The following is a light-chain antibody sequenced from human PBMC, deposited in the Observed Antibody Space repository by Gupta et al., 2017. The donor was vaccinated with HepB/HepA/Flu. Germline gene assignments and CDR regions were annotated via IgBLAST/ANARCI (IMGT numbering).Light chain of an antibody. J-gene: IGKJ1*01. V-gene: IGKV3-15*01. CDR3: QQYNNWLGT. CDR2: GAS. Sequence: EIVMTQSPATLSVSPGERDTLSCRASQSVSSNLAWYRQKPGQAPRLLIYGASTRATGIPARFSGSGSGTEFTLTISSLQSEDFAVYYCQQYNNWLGTFGQGTKVEIK. CDR1: QSVSSN.